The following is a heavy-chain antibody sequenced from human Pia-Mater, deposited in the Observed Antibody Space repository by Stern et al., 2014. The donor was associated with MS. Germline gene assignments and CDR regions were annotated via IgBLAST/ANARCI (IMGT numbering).Heavy chain of an antibody. J-gene: IGHJ4*02. D-gene: IGHD2-21*01. Sequence: VQLMQSGAEMKKPGESLKISCKTSGYNFINYWIAWVRQVPGKGLEWIGMIYPGDSDIRHSPSFQGHVTISADKSNTTAYLQWNSLKVSDSAVYYCARWSVACDYWGQGALITVSS. CDR3: ARWSVACDY. V-gene: IGHV5-51*03. CDR2: IYPGDSDI. CDR1: GYNFINYW.